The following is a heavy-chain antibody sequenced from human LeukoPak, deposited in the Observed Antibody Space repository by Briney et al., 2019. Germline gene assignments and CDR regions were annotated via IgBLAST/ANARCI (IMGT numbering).Heavy chain of an antibody. CDR1: GFTFSTYW. J-gene: IGHJ4*02. CDR3: ARDLRGIRDY. D-gene: IGHD2-15*01. Sequence: GGSLRLSCAASGFTFSTYWMHWVRQAPGKGLVWVSRITPDGSSTDYADSVKGRFTIYRDNAKNTLYLQMNSLRVEDTAVYYCARDLRGIRDYWGQGTLVTVSS. V-gene: IGHV3-74*01. CDR2: ITPDGSST.